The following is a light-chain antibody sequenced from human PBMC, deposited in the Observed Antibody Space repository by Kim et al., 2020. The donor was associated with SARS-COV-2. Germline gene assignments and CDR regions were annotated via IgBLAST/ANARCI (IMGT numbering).Light chain of an antibody. CDR1: QAIGRS. CDR2: DAS. CDR3: QQHNAYPPT. J-gene: IGKJ4*01. Sequence: ASVGDRVTIACRPSQAIGRSLAWYQQKPGKAPRLLIYDASTLQRGVPAGFSGSASGTEFTLTISSLQPEDFATYYCQQHNAYPPTFGGGTKVEIK. V-gene: IGKV1-9*01.